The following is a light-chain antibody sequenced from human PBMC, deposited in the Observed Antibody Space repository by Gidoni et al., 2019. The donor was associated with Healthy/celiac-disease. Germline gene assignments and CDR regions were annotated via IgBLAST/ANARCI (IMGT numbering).Light chain of an antibody. CDR2: AAS. CDR3: QQLNSYLMYT. CDR1: QGISSY. V-gene: IGKV1-9*01. J-gene: IGKJ2*01. Sequence: DIQLTQSPSFLSASVGDRVTITCRASQGISSYLAWYQQKPGKAPKLLIYAASTLQSGVPSRFSGSGSGTEFTLTISRLQPEDFATYYCQQLNSYLMYTFGQGTKLEIK.